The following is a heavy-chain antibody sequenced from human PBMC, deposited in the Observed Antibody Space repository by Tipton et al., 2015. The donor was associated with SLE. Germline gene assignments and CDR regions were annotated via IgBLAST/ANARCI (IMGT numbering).Heavy chain of an antibody. CDR1: GGSLSSFH. V-gene: IGHV4-4*07. D-gene: IGHD6-6*01. CDR3: ARGNRLAARQIDS. Sequence: TLSLTCTVSGGSLSSFHWSWIRQPAGKGLEWIGRIYTSGRTNYNPSLKSRVTMSIDTSKKQFSLKVMSVTAADTAVYYCARGNRLAARQIDSWGRGTLVTVSS. CDR2: IYTSGRT. J-gene: IGHJ4*02.